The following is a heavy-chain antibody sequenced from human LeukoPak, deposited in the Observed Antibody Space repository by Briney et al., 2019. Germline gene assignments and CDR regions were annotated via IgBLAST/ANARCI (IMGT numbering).Heavy chain of an antibody. D-gene: IGHD6-13*01. J-gene: IGHJ5*02. CDR2: IYYSGST. CDR1: GGSISSGGYY. Sequence: SETLSLTCTVSGGSISSGGYYWRWIRQHPGKGLEWIGYIYYSGSTYYNPSLKSRVTISVDTSKNQFSLKLSSVTAADTAVYYCARENSSSWYWFDPWGQGTLVTVSS. CDR3: ARENSSSWYWFDP. V-gene: IGHV4-31*03.